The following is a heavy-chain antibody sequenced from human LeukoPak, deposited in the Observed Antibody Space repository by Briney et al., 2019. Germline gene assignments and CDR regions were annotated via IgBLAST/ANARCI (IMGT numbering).Heavy chain of an antibody. CDR1: GFTFSSYT. Sequence: GGSLRLSCAASGFTFSSYTMNWVRQAPGKGLEWVSAISSSSSYIYYADSVKGRFTISRHNAKRSLYLQMNSLRAEDTAVYYCARERGVVGATYYYFDYWGQGTLVTVSS. V-gene: IGHV3-21*01. CDR3: ARERGVVGATYYYFDY. J-gene: IGHJ4*02. D-gene: IGHD1-26*01. CDR2: ISSSSSYI.